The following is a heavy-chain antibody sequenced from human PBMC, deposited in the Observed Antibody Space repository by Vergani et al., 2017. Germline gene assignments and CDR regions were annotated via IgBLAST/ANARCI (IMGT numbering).Heavy chain of an antibody. CDR1: GYTFTSYG. Sequence: QVQLVQSGAEVKKPGASVKVSCKASGYTFTSYGISWVRQAPGQGLEWMGWISAYNGNTNYAQKLQGRVTMTTDTSTSTAYMELRSLRSDDTAVYYCAGYKRGWTKTLAGGGFDPWGQGTLVTVSS. CDR3: AGYKRGWTKTLAGGGFDP. V-gene: IGHV1-18*01. CDR2: ISAYNGNT. D-gene: IGHD1-1*01. J-gene: IGHJ5*02.